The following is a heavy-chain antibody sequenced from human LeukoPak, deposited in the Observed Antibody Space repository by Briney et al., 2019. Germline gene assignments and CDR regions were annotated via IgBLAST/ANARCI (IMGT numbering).Heavy chain of an antibody. Sequence: GGSLRLSCAASGFTFSSYWMSWVRQAPGKGLEWVANIKQDGSEKYYVDSVKGRFTISRDNAKNSLYLQMNSLRAEDTAVYYCARVHLRFLEWSALGYWGQGTLVTVSS. CDR3: ARVHLRFLEWSALGY. CDR2: IKQDGSEK. J-gene: IGHJ4*02. D-gene: IGHD3-3*01. V-gene: IGHV3-7*03. CDR1: GFTFSSYW.